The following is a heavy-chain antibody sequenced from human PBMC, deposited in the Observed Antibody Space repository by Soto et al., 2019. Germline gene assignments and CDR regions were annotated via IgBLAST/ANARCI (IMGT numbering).Heavy chain of an antibody. Sequence: EVQLLESGGGLVQPGGSLRLSCAASGFTFSSYAMSWVRQAPGKGLELVSAISGSGGSTYYADSVKGRFTISRDNSKNALYLQMNSLRAEDTAVYYCAKDQAGSGYYYGMDVWGQGTTVTVSS. CDR1: GFTFSSYA. CDR2: ISGSGGST. V-gene: IGHV3-23*01. D-gene: IGHD3-10*01. CDR3: AKDQAGSGYYYGMDV. J-gene: IGHJ6*02.